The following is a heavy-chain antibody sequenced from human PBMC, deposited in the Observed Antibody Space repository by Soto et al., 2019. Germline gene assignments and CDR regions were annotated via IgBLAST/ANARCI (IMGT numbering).Heavy chain of an antibody. CDR2: ISSTGLYT. J-gene: IGHJ5*02. CDR1: GFSFTTYG. D-gene: IGHD3-22*01. Sequence: GGSVRLSXADSGFSFTTYGMSWVRQAPGKGLEWVSDISSTGLYTYLADSVKGRFTISRDNSKNTLYLQMNSLRVDDKAVYFCTKSWLFEKNWFDPWGQGTLVTV. CDR3: TKSWLFEKNWFDP. V-gene: IGHV3-23*01.